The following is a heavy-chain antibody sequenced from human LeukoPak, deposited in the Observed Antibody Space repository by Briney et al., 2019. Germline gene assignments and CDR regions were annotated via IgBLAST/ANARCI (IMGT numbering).Heavy chain of an antibody. CDR3: AKGNSIVPAAVFDY. J-gene: IGHJ4*02. CDR2: ISGSGGST. D-gene: IGHD2-2*01. Sequence: GGSLRLSCAASGFTFSSYAMSWVRQAPGKGLQWVSTISGSGGSTYYADSVKGRFTISRNNSKSTLYLQMNSLRAEDTAVYYCAKGNSIVPAAVFDYWGQGTLVTVSS. CDR1: GFTFSSYA. V-gene: IGHV3-23*01.